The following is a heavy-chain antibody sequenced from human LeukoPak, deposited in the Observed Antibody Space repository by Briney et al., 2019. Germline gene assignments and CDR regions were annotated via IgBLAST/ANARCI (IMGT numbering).Heavy chain of an antibody. J-gene: IGHJ6*02. V-gene: IGHV1-69*13. CDR3: ARGPPPYTEGDLFYYYGLDV. CDR1: GGSFSNYA. Sequence: ASVKVSCKASGGSFSNYAISWVRQAPGQGLEWVGGIVPILSTTNYARKFQGRVTMTAGESTSTAYMELSSLRSDDTAVYYCARGPPPYTEGDLFYYYGLDVWGQGTTVTVSS. CDR2: IVPILSTT. D-gene: IGHD3-16*01.